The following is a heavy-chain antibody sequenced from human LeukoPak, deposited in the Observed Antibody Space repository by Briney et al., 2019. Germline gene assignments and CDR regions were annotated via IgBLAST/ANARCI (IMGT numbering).Heavy chain of an antibody. V-gene: IGHV3-7*01. CDR2: IKEDGREK. D-gene: IGHD3-10*01. Sequence: GGSLRLSCATSGFTFSSSWMSWVRQAPGKGLECVANIKEDGREKYYVDSVKGRFTISRDNAKNSLYLQMSSLRAEDTAVYYCAKDYGSGIYYYYGMDVWGQGTTVTVSS. CDR3: AKDYGSGIYYYYGMDV. J-gene: IGHJ6*02. CDR1: GFTFSSSW.